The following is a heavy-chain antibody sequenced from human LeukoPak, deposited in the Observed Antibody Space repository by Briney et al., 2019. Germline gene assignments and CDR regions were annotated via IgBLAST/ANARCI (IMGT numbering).Heavy chain of an antibody. J-gene: IGHJ3*02. Sequence: PSETLSLTCTVSGGSISSSSYYWNWIRQPAGKGLEWIGRLYTSGNTDYNPSLKSRVTLSRDTSKNQFSLRLNSVTAADTAVYYCARTWEDAFDIWGQGTLVTVSS. CDR1: GGSISSSSYY. D-gene: IGHD1-26*01. CDR3: ARTWEDAFDI. V-gene: IGHV4-61*02. CDR2: LYTSGNT.